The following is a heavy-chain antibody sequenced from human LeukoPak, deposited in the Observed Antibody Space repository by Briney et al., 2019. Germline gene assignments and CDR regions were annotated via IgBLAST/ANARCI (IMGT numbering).Heavy chain of an antibody. CDR2: TTSDESNK. J-gene: IGHJ4*02. V-gene: IGHV3-30-3*01. Sequence: GGSLGLSCAASGFSFSSYAMHWVRQAAGKGLEWVAITTSDESNKHYADSVKGRFTISRDNSKNTLYLQMNSLRAEDTAVYYCARESGALRGYSFGLWGQGTLVTVSS. CDR1: GFSFSSYA. CDR3: ARESGALRGYSFGL. D-gene: IGHD5-18*01.